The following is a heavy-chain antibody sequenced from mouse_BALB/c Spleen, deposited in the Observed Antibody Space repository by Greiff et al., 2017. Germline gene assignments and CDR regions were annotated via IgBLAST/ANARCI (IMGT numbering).Heavy chain of an antibody. V-gene: IGHV1-5*01. CDR1: GYTFTSYW. J-gene: IGHJ3*01. CDR3: TRKNYGNWFAY. CDR2: IYPGNSDT. Sequence: EVKLVESGTVLARPGASVKMSCKASGYTFTSYWMHWVKQRPGQGLEWIGAIYPGNSDTSYNQKFKGKAKLTAVTSTSTAYMELSSLTNEDSAVYYCTRKNYGNWFAYWGQGTLVTVSA. D-gene: IGHD2-1*01.